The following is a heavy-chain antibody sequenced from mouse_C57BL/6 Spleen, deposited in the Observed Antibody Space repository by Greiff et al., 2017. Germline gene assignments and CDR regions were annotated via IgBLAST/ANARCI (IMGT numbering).Heavy chain of an antibody. CDR3: ARDDGGFAY. V-gene: IGHV3-6*01. CDR1: GYSITSGYY. D-gene: IGHD2-3*01. CDR2: ISYDGSN. Sequence: EVKLMESGPGLVKPSQSLSLTCSVTGYSITSGYYWNWIRQFPGNKLEWMGYISYDGSNNYNPSLKNRISITRDTSKNQFFLKLNSVTTEDTATYYCARDDGGFAYWGQGTLGTVSA. J-gene: IGHJ3*01.